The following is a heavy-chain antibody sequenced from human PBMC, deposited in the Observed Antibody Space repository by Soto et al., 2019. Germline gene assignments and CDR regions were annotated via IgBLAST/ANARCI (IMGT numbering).Heavy chain of an antibody. V-gene: IGHV4-39*01. CDR2: IYYSGST. CDR1: GGSISSSSYY. CDR3: ARSLLSFGELSAGWYDP. D-gene: IGHD3-10*01. J-gene: IGHJ5*02. Sequence: QLQLQESGPGLVKPSETLSLTCTVSGGSISSSSYYWGWIRQPPGKGLEWIGSIYYSGSTYYNPSLKSQLNKSLDTYKNKFPLKLSSVTDADTAVYSSARSLLSFGELSAGWYDPWGQGTLVTVSS.